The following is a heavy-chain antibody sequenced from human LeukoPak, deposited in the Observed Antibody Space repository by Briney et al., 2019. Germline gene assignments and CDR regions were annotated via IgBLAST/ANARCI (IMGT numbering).Heavy chain of an antibody. Sequence: GGSLGLSCAAPGFTFSSYAMSWVRQAPGKGLEWVSAISGSGGSTYYADSVKGRFTISRDNSKNTLYLQMNSLRAEDTAVYYCAREGRRITIFGVVIIPEGYFDYWGQGTLVTVSS. V-gene: IGHV3-23*01. CDR2: ISGSGGST. CDR3: AREGRRITIFGVVIIPEGYFDY. D-gene: IGHD3-3*01. J-gene: IGHJ4*02. CDR1: GFTFSSYA.